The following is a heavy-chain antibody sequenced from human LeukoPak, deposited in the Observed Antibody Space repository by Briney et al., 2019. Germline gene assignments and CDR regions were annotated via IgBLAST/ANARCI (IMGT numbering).Heavy chain of an antibody. CDR1: GFTFSIYW. CDR2: INSDGSST. CDR3: ASLDY. Sequence: PGGSLRLSCAASGFTFSIYWVYWVRQAPGKGLVWVSSINSDGSSTSYADSVKGRFTISRDNAKNTLYLQMNTLRAEDTAVYYCASLDYWGQGTPVTVSS. V-gene: IGHV3-74*01. J-gene: IGHJ4*02.